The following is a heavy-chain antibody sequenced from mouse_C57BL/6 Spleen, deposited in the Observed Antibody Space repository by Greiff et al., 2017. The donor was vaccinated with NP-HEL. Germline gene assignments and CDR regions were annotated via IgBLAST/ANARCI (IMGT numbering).Heavy chain of an antibody. V-gene: IGHV1-82*01. CDR1: GYAFSSSW. D-gene: IGHD1-1*01. J-gene: IGHJ4*01. CDR2: IYPGDGDT. CDR3: AIYYGSSHYYAMDY. Sequence: QVQLKQSGPELVKPGASVKISCKASGYAFSSSWMNWVKQRPGKGLEWIGRIYPGDGDTNYNGKFKGKATLTADKSSSTAYMQLSSLTSEDSAVYFCAIYYGSSHYYAMDYWGQGTSVTVSS.